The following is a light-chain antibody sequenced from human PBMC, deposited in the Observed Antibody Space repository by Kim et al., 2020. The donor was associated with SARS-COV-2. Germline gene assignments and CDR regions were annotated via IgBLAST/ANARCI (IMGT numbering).Light chain of an antibody. CDR3: QQSFSTPYT. V-gene: IGKV1-39*01. CDR2: AAS. Sequence: ASLGDRITITCRASQTISNYLNWYQVKPGEAPKLLIYAASTLQSAVSSRFSGSGSGTDFTLTISSLQPEDFASYFCQQSFSTPYTFGQGTKLEI. J-gene: IGKJ2*01. CDR1: QTISNY.